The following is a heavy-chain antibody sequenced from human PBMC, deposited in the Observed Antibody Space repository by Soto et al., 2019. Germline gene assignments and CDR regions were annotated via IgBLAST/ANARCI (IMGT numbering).Heavy chain of an antibody. V-gene: IGHV4-34*01. CDR3: ARGYDTALAPIF. CDR1: GWSFSSYH. CDR2: INHLTTT. D-gene: IGHD5-18*01. Sequence: XETLSLTCSVYGWSFSSYHWSWIRQTPGKGLEWIGEINHLTTTNYNPSLKSRVIISLDTPKNQFSLKLSSVTAADTAVYYCARGYDTALAPIFWGQGILVTVSS. J-gene: IGHJ4*02.